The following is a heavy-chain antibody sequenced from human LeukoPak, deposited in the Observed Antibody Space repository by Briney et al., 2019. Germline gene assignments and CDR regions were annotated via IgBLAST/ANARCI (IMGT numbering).Heavy chain of an antibody. CDR2: INHSGST. CDR1: GGSFSGYY. V-gene: IGHV4-34*01. CDR3: ARRTVTAIYYYYYYMDV. D-gene: IGHD4-11*01. J-gene: IGHJ6*03. Sequence: PSETLSLTCAVYGGSFSGYYWSWIRQPPGKGLEWIGEINHSGSTNYNPSLKSRVTISVDTSKNQFSLKLSSVTAADTAVYYCARRTVTAIYYYYYYMDVWGKGTTVTVSS.